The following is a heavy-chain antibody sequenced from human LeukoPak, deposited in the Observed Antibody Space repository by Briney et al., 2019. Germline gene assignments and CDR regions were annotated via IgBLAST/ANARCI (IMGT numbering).Heavy chain of an antibody. CDR2: IYYSGST. CDR1: GGSFSGYY. CDR3: ARNWNDFGFDY. Sequence: SETLSLTCAVYGGSFSGYYWSWIRQPPGKGLEWIGNIYYSGSTYYNPSLKSRVTISVDTSKNQFSLKLSSVTAADTAVYYCARNWNDFGFDYWGQGTLVTVSS. J-gene: IGHJ4*02. V-gene: IGHV4-34*01. D-gene: IGHD1-1*01.